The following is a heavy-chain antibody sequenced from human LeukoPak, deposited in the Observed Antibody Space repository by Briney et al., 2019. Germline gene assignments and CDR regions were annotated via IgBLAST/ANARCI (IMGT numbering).Heavy chain of an antibody. J-gene: IGHJ6*02. CDR3: AKAFNYYYGMDV. CDR2: ISGSGGTT. Sequence: GGSLRLSCAASGFTFSSFAMSWVRQAPGKGLEWVSTISGSGGTTYYADSVKGRFTISRDISKNTLYLQMNGLRAEDTALYYCAKAFNYYYGMDVWGQGTTVTVSS. D-gene: IGHD3-3*02. V-gene: IGHV3-23*01. CDR1: GFTFSSFA.